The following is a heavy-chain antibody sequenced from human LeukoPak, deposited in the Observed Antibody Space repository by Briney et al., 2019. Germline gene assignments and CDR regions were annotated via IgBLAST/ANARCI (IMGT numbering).Heavy chain of an antibody. CDR1: GYTFTGNY. CDR3: ARVTDYYDSPGAFDI. J-gene: IGHJ3*02. Sequence: ASVTVSFKSSGYTFTGNYMQWVRQAPGQGLEWMGWINPNSGGTNYAQKFQGRVTMTRDRSISTAYMELSSLRSDDTAVYYCARVTDYYDSPGAFDIWGQGTMVTVSS. D-gene: IGHD3-22*01. V-gene: IGHV1-2*02. CDR2: INPNSGGT.